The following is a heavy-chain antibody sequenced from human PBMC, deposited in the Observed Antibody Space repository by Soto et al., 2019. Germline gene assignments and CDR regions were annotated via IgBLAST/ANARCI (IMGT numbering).Heavy chain of an antibody. V-gene: IGHV3-30-3*01. Sequence: GGSLRLSCAASGFTFNIYALHWVRQAPGKGLEWVGVISFDGTKKYYSDSVKGRFTISRDNLKNTLYLQMNNLRVEDAALYFCAREDDYGYRYINYGLDVWGQGTTVTVS. D-gene: IGHD4-17*01. J-gene: IGHJ6*02. CDR3: AREDDYGYRYINYGLDV. CDR1: GFTFNIYA. CDR2: ISFDGTKK.